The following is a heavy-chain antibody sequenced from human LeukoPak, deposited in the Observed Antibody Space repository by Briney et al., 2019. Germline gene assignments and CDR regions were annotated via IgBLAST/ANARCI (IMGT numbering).Heavy chain of an antibody. J-gene: IGHJ4*02. V-gene: IGHV3-7*01. CDR1: GFTFGSYG. D-gene: IGHD6-19*01. Sequence: PGGSLRLSFAASGFTFGSYGMSWVRQAPGKGLEWVANIKQDGGEKYYVDSVKGRFTISRDNAKNSLYLQMNSLRAEDTAVYYCAKDRAVCARFADYWGQGTLVTVSS. CDR2: IKQDGGEK. CDR3: AKDRAVCARFADY.